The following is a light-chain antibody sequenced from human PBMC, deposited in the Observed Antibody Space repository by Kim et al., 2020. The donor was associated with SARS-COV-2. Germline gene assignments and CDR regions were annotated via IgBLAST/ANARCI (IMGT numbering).Light chain of an antibody. CDR1: NSNIGSNT. CDR3: AAWDDSLNGPV. CDR2: SNN. J-gene: IGLJ3*02. Sequence: QSVLTQPPSASGTPGQRVTISCSGSNSNIGSNTVNWYQQLPGAAPKLLIYSNNQRPSGVPDRFSGSKSGTSGSLAISGLQSEDEADYYCAAWDDSLNGPVFGGGTQLTVL. V-gene: IGLV1-44*01.